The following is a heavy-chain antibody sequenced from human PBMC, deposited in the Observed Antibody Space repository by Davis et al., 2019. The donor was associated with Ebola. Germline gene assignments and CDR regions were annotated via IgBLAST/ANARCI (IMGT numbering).Heavy chain of an antibody. D-gene: IGHD2-2*01. Sequence: GGSLRLSCAASGFTFSSYDMHWVRQATGKRLEWVSAIGTAGDTYYPGSVKGRFTISRDNAKNSLYLQMNSLRAEDTAVYYCARDRLYCSSTSCSYGMDVWGQGTTVTVSS. CDR1: GFTFSSYD. J-gene: IGHJ6*02. CDR2: IGTAGDT. V-gene: IGHV3-13*01. CDR3: ARDRLYCSSTSCSYGMDV.